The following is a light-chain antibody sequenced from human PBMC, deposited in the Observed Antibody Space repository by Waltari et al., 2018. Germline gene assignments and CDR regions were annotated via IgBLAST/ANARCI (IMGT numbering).Light chain of an antibody. CDR2: EAN. V-gene: IGLV2-8*01. CDR3: SSYAGTNNLVV. Sequence: QSALTQPPSASGSPGQSVTISCTGTSSDIGAYDYVSWYQQRPGKAPKLMIFEANKWPSGFLDRFAGSKSGNTASLTIFGLRPEDEADYYCSSYAGTNNLVVFGGGTKLTVL. J-gene: IGLJ2*01. CDR1: SSDIGAYDY.